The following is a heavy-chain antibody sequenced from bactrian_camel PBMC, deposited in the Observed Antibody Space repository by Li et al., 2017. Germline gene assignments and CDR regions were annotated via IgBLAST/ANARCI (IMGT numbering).Heavy chain of an antibody. CDR2: INNSGGTT. CDR3: AAGWWHLSVGY. D-gene: IGHD7*01. Sequence: VQLVESGGGSVQAGGSLRLSCAASGFTFSAYDMHWVRQAPGKGLEWLSTINNSGGTTYYADSVKGRFTISRDNAKNTLDLQMNSLKTEDTAVYYCAAGWWHLSVGYWGQGTQVTVS. J-gene: IGHJ4*01. V-gene: IGHV3S40*01. CDR1: GFTFSAYD.